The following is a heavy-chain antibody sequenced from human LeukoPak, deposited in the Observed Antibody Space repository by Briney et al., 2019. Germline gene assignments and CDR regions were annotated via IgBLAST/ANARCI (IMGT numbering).Heavy chain of an antibody. CDR2: IWYDGSNK. CDR3: ARDLRHYYDSSGYSFLHDY. D-gene: IGHD3-22*01. CDR1: GFTLSSYG. Sequence: GGSLRLSCAASGFTLSSYGMHWVRQAPGKGLEWVAVIWYDGSNKYYADSVKGRFTISRDNSKNTLYLQMNSLRAEDTAVYYCARDLRHYYDSSGYSFLHDYWGRGTLVTVSS. V-gene: IGHV3-33*01. J-gene: IGHJ4*02.